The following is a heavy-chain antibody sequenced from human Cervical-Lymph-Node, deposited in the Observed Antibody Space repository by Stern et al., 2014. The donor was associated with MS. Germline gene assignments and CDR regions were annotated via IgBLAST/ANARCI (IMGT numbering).Heavy chain of an antibody. Sequence: QVQLVQSGPGLVKASETLSLTCAVFGDFVSGDKYHWSWIRQSPGKGLEWIGQTGNTNNNPFLMSRVTISEDTSKNQFSLRLESVTAADTAVYYCVGYYVGGGGRGPWGQGTLVTVSS. CDR3: VGYYVGGGGRGP. V-gene: IGHV4-61*01. D-gene: IGHD2-21*01. J-gene: IGHJ5*02. CDR2: QTGNT. CDR1: GDFVSGDKYH.